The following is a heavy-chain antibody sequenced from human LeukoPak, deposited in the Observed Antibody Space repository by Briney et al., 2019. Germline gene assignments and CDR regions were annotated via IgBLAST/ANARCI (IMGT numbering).Heavy chain of an antibody. Sequence: QPGGSLRLSCAASGFTFSSYGMHWVRQAPGKGLEWVAAITDSGGSTYYPNSVKGRFTVSRDNSKNTLYLQMSSLRVEDTAIYYCAKVSRGVMVAFDMWGQGTMVTVSS. CDR2: ITDSGGST. V-gene: IGHV3-23*01. D-gene: IGHD3-16*01. J-gene: IGHJ3*02. CDR1: GFTFSSYG. CDR3: AKVSRGVMVAFDM.